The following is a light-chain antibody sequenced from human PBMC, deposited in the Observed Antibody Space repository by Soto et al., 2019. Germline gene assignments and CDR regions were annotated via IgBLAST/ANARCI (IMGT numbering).Light chain of an antibody. CDR3: SSYTSTTTRV. V-gene: IGLV2-14*03. J-gene: IGLJ1*01. Sequence: QSALPQPASVSGSPGQSITISCTGTSSDVGGYNYVSWYQQHPGKGPKLMIYEVSNRPSGVSNRFSGSKSGNTATLTISGLQAEDEADYYCSSYTSTTTRVFGPGTKVTV. CDR2: EVS. CDR1: SSDVGGYNY.